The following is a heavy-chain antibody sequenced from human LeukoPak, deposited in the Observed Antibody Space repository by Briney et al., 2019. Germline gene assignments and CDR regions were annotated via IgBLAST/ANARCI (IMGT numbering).Heavy chain of an antibody. Sequence: SETLSLTCAVHGGSFTGFYWGWIRQCPGKGLEWIGEINHNGGTNYNPSLKNRVTISLDTSTNHFSLKMTSLSAADTAFYYCVRGGSTSWLDSWGQGTLVTVSS. CDR2: INHNGGT. CDR1: GGSFTGFY. V-gene: IGHV4-34*01. D-gene: IGHD2-2*01. J-gene: IGHJ4*02. CDR3: VRGGSTSWLDS.